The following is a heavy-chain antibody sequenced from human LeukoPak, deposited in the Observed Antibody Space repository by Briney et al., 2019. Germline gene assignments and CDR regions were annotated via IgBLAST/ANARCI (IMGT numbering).Heavy chain of an antibody. D-gene: IGHD4-11*01. CDR1: GVSITGYY. CDR3: AREQYLAYDVFGF. Sequence: SETLSLTCTVSGVSITGYYWSWIRQPPGRGLEWIGYVHFSGTTSFNPSLKSRVTISVDTSKNQFSLRLSSVTAADTAVYYCAREQYLAYDVFGFWGQGTMVNVSS. J-gene: IGHJ3*01. CDR2: VHFSGTT. V-gene: IGHV4-59*01.